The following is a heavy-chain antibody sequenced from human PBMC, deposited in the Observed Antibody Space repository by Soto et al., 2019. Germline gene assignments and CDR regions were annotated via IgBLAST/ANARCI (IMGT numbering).Heavy chain of an antibody. CDR2: IKQDGSEK. D-gene: IGHD6-13*01. J-gene: IGHJ4*02. CDR1: GFTFSSYW. Sequence: GSLLLSCLVSGFTFSSYWMNWVRQAPGKGLEWVANIKQDGSEKYYVDSAKGRFTISRDNAKNSLYLQMNSLSAEDTAIYYCATSRTFDYWGQGTLVTVYS. CDR3: ATSRTFDY. V-gene: IGHV3-7*01.